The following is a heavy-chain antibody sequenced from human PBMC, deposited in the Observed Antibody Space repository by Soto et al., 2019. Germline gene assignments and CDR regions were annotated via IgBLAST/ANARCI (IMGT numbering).Heavy chain of an antibody. Sequence: GASVKVSCKASGYTFTSYDINWVRQATGQGLEWMGWMNPNSGNTGYAQKFQGRVTMTRNTSISTAYMELSSLRSEDTAVYYCARKSSGWSITTYYYYYGMDVWGQGTTVTVYS. V-gene: IGHV1-8*01. CDR1: GYTFTSYD. J-gene: IGHJ6*02. CDR3: ARKSSGWSITTYYYYYGMDV. D-gene: IGHD6-19*01. CDR2: MNPNSGNT.